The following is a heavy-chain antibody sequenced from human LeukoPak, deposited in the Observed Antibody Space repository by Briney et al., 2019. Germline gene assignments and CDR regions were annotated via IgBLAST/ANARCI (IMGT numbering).Heavy chain of an antibody. D-gene: IGHD5-18*01. V-gene: IGHV4-61*09. J-gene: IGHJ3*02. CDR2: INHSGST. CDR3: ARARKWIQLWSGAFDI. CDR1: GGSISSGNYY. Sequence: KSSQTLSLTCTVSGGSISSGNYYYSWIRQPAGKGLEWIGEINHSGSTNYNPSLKSRVTISVDTSKNQFSLKLSSVTAADTAVYYCARARKWIQLWSGAFDIWGQGTMVTVSS.